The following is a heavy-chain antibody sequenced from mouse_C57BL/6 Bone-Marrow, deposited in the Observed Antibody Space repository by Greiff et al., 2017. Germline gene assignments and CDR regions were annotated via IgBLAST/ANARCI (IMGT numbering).Heavy chain of an antibody. CDR3: ARRYEDWYFDV. J-gene: IGHJ1*03. CDR2: INPNNGGT. Sequence: EVQLQQSGPELVKPGASVKISCKASGYTFTDYYMNWVKQSHGKSLEWIGDINPNNGGTSYNQKFKGKATLTVDKSSSTAYMELRSLTSEDSAVYYCARRYEDWYFDVWGTGTTVTVSS. CDR1: GYTFTDYY. V-gene: IGHV1-26*01. D-gene: IGHD2-3*01.